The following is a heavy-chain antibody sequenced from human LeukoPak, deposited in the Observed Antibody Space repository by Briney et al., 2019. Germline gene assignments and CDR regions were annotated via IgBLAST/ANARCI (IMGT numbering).Heavy chain of an antibody. CDR2: IYYSGST. D-gene: IGHD6-6*01. V-gene: IGHV4-30-4*01. CDR1: GGSISSGDYY. J-gene: IGHJ5*02. CDR3: ARDRGSSGFDP. Sequence: TLSLTCTVSGGSISSGDYYWSWIRQPPGKGLEWIGYIYYSGSTYYNPSLKSRVTISVDTSKNQFSLKLSSVTAADTAVYYCARDRGSSGFDPWGQGTLVTVSS.